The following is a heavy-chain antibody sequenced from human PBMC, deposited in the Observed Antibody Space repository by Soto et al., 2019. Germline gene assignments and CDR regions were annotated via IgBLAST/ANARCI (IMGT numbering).Heavy chain of an antibody. V-gene: IGHV4-31*03. D-gene: IGHD6-6*01. CDR1: GGSISSGGYY. J-gene: IGHJ5*02. CDR2: IYYSGST. CDR3: ARQLEYSSSRVQYNWFDP. Sequence: SETLSLTCTVSGGSISSGGYYWSWIRQRPGKGLEWIGYIYYSGSTYYNPSLKSRVTISVDTSKNQFSLKLSSVTAADTAVYYCARQLEYSSSRVQYNWFDPWGQGTLVTVSS.